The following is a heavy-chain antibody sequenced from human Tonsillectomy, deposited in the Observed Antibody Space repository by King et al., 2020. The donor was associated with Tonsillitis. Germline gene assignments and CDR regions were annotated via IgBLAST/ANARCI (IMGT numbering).Heavy chain of an antibody. V-gene: IGHV1-46*03. CDR2: INPSGGST. Sequence: VQLVESGAEVRKPGASVKLSCKASGYTFSNYYMHWVRQAPGQGLAWMGIINPSGGSTSYAQKFQGRVTMTRDTSTSTVYMELSSLTSEATAMYYCTRERPHYEIFTGARDYYYGMDVWGQGTTVTVSS. CDR3: TRERPHYEIFTGARDYYYGMDV. D-gene: IGHD3-9*01. J-gene: IGHJ6*02. CDR1: GYTFSNYY.